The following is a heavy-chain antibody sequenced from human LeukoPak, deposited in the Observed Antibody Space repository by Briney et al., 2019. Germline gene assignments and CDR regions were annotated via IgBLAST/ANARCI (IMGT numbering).Heavy chain of an antibody. CDR3: ARANEVAGRGVGWFDP. J-gene: IGHJ5*02. D-gene: IGHD6-19*01. Sequence: GGSLRLSCAASGFTFSSYAMHWVRLAPGKGLEWVAVISYDGSNKYYADSVKGRFTISRDNSKNTLYLQMNSLRAEDTAVYYCARANEVAGRGVGWFDPWGQGTLVTVSS. CDR2: ISYDGSNK. V-gene: IGHV3-30-3*01. CDR1: GFTFSSYA.